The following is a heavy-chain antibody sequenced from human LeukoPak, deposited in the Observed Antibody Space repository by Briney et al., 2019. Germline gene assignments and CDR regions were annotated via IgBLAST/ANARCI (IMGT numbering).Heavy chain of an antibody. CDR1: GVSISSSNSY. J-gene: IGHJ5*02. Sequence: PSETLSLTCTVSGVSISSSNSYWNWIRQPPGKGLEWIGYIYYSGSTNYNPSLKSRVTISVDTSKNQFSLNLTSVTAADTAVYYCARFTPQGYGWGGYNRFDPWGQGTLVTVSS. CDR2: IYYSGST. D-gene: IGHD3-16*01. V-gene: IGHV4-61*01. CDR3: ARFTPQGYGWGGYNRFDP.